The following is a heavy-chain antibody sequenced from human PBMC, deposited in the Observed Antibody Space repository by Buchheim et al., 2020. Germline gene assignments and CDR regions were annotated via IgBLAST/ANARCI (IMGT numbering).Heavy chain of an antibody. V-gene: IGHV3-21*01. CDR2: ISSSSSYI. CDR3: ARVRYSSGRGEISFDY. CDR1: GFTFSSYS. Sequence: EVQLVESGGGLVKPGGSLRLSCAASGFTFSSYSMNWVRQAPGKGLEWVSSISSSSSYIYYADSMKGRFTISTDNAKNSLYSQMNSLRAEDTAVYYCARVRYSSGRGEISFDYWGQGTL. J-gene: IGHJ4*02. D-gene: IGHD6-19*01.